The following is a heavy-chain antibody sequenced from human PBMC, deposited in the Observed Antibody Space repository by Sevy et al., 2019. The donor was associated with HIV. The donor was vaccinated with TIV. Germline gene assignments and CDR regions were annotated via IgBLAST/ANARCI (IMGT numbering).Heavy chain of an antibody. J-gene: IGHJ4*02. CDR1: GGSFSGYY. CDR2: INHSGST. Sequence: SETLSLTCAVYGGSFSGYYWSWIRQPPGKGLEWIGEINHSGSTNYNPSLKSRVTISVDTSKNQFSLKLSSVTAADTAVYYCARGPGYGYGGVDYWGQGTLVTVSS. D-gene: IGHD5-18*01. CDR3: ARGPGYGYGGVDY. V-gene: IGHV4-34*01.